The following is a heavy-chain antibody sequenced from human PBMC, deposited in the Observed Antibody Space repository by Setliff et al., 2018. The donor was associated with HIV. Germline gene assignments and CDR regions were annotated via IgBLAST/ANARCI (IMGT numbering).Heavy chain of an antibody. Sequence: ASVKVSCKASGDTFSNSALTWVRQAPGQGLEWMGWMNPNSGNTGYAQKFQGRVTMTRNTSISTAYMELSSLRSEDTAVYYCARGRYYYDSSGYRAFDIWGQGTMVTVSS. D-gene: IGHD3-22*01. CDR2: MNPNSGNT. V-gene: IGHV1-8*02. CDR1: GDTFSNSA. J-gene: IGHJ3*02. CDR3: ARGRYYYDSSGYRAFDI.